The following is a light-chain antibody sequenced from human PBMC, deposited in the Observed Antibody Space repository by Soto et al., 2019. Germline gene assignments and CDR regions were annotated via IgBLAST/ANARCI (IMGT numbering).Light chain of an antibody. V-gene: IGKV1-9*01. J-gene: IGKJ4*01. CDR2: SAS. CDR3: QQLNGYQLA. CDR1: QAMSTY. Sequence: DIQLTQSPSFLSASVGDTFTITCRASQAMSTYLAWYQQKPGKVPKLLIRSASTLQSGVPPRFSGGGSGTELTLTINTRQPDDSGIYYCQQLNGYQLAFGGGTNVEIK.